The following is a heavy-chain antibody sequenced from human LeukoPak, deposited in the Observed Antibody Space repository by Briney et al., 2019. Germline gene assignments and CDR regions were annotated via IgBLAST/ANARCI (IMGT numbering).Heavy chain of an antibody. J-gene: IGHJ1*01. CDR1: GYTFTTYG. D-gene: IGHD6-19*01. Sequence: GASVKVSCKASGYTFTTYGISWVRQAPGQGLEWMGRISSYNGNTNYAQKFQGRVTMTRDTSISTAYMELSRLRSDDTAVYYCARGGRSGWYHSGESWGYFQHWGQGTLVTVSS. V-gene: IGHV1-18*01. CDR2: ISSYNGNT. CDR3: ARGGRSGWYHSGESWGYFQH.